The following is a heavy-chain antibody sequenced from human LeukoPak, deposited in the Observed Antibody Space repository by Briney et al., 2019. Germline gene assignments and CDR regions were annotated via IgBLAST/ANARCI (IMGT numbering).Heavy chain of an antibody. CDR2: IYYSGST. D-gene: IGHD3-10*01. V-gene: IGHV4-61*01. CDR3: ARVLWGVWFGEKHHYYYYMDV. Sequence: SETLSLTCTVSGGSISSSSYYWSWIRQPPGKGLEWIGYIYYSGSTNYNPSLKSRVTISVDTSKNQFSLKLSSVTAADTAVYYCARVLWGVWFGEKHHYYYYMDVWGKGTTVTISS. J-gene: IGHJ6*03. CDR1: GGSISSSSYY.